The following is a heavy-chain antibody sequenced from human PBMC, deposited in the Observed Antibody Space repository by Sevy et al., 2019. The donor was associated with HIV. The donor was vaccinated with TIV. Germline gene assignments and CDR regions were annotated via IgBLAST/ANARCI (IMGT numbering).Heavy chain of an antibody. CDR1: GFTFSSYA. V-gene: IGHV3-23*01. CDR3: AKNPKGWTTVTTFFDY. D-gene: IGHD4-4*01. CDR2: ISGSGGST. J-gene: IGHJ4*02. Sequence: GGSLRLSCVASGFTFSSYAMSWVRQAPGKGLEWVSAISGSGGSTYYADSVKGRFTISRDNSKNTLYLQMNSLRAEDTAVYYCAKNPKGWTTVTTFFDYWGQGTLVTVSS.